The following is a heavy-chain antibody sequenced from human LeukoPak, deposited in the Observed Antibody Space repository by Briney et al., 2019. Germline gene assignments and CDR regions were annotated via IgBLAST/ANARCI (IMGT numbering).Heavy chain of an antibody. J-gene: IGHJ4*02. CDR1: GGSISSYY. CDR2: IYYSGST. Sequence: PSETLSLTCTVSGGSISSYYWSWIRQPPGNGLEWIGYIYYSGSTNYNPSLKSRVTISVDTSKNQFSLKLSSVTAADTAVYYCARGYYYDSSGYYYGYWGQGTLVTVSS. CDR3: ARGYYYDSSGYYYGY. V-gene: IGHV4-59*12. D-gene: IGHD3-22*01.